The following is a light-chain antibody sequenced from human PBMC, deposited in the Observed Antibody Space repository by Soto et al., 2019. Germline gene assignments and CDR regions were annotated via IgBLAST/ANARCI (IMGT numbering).Light chain of an antibody. CDR3: LGGIQWA. CDR2: KVS. CDR1: QSLVHSDGVTY. Sequence: DIVMTQTPLSSPVTLGQPASISCRSSQSLVHSDGVTYLSWLHQRPGQPPRLLIYKVSDRFSGGPGRFSGRGGGTDFTLKIRRVEAEGGGVYFWLGGIQWAFGQGTKVEIK. J-gene: IGKJ1*01. V-gene: IGKV2-24*01.